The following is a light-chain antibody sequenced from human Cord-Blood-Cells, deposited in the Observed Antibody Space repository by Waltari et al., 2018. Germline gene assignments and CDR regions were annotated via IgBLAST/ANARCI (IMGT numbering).Light chain of an antibody. CDR3: VLYMGSGIRV. CDR1: SGSVSTSYY. V-gene: IGLV8-61*01. Sequence: QTVVTQEPSFSVSPGGTVTLTCGLSSGSVSTSYYPSWYQQTPGQAPRTLIYSTNHRSSGVPDRFSGSILGNKAALTITGAQADDESDYYCVLYMGSGIRVFGGGTKLTVL. CDR2: STN. J-gene: IGLJ3*02.